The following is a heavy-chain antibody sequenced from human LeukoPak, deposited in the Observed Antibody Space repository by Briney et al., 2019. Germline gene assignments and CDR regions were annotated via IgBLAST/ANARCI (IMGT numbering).Heavy chain of an antibody. CDR1: GFTFSSYS. V-gene: IGHV3-48*01. CDR3: ARLIAAAGTYFYYYYYMDV. J-gene: IGHJ6*03. Sequence: GGSLRLSCAASGFTFSSYSMNWVRQAPGKGLEWVSYISSSSSIIYYADSMKGRFTISRDNAKNSLYLQMNSLRAEDTAVYYCARLIAAAGTYFYYYYYMDVWGKGTTVTISS. D-gene: IGHD6-13*01. CDR2: ISSSSSII.